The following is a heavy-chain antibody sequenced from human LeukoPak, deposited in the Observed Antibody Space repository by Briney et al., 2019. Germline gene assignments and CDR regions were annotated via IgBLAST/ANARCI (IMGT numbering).Heavy chain of an antibody. Sequence: GGSLRLSCAASGFTFSSYGMHWVRQAPGKGLEWEAVIWYDGSNKYYADSVKGRFTISRDNSKNTLYLQMNSLRAEDTAVYYCARVSITGTTYYYYGMDVWGQGTTVTVSS. J-gene: IGHJ6*02. CDR1: GFTFSSYG. V-gene: IGHV3-33*01. CDR2: IWYDGSNK. CDR3: ARVSITGTTYYYYGMDV. D-gene: IGHD1-20*01.